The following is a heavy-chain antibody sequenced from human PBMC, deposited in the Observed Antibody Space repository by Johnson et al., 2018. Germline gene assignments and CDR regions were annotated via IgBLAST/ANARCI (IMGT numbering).Heavy chain of an antibody. V-gene: IGHV3-30*18. CDR1: GFTFSSYG. D-gene: IGHD6-13*01. J-gene: IGHJ1*01. CDR2: ISYDGSNK. CDR3: AKDWYSSSWYGHFQY. Sequence: QVQLVQSGGGVVQPGRSLRLSCAASGFTFSSYGIHWVRQAPGQGLEWVAVISYDGSNKSYADSVKGRFTISRDNSKHTLYLQMNSPRAEDTAVYYCAKDWYSSSWYGHFQYWGQGTRVTVSS.